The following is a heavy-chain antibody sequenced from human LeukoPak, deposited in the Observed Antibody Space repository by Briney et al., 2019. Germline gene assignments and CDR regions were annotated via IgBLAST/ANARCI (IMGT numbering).Heavy chain of an antibody. J-gene: IGHJ3*02. Sequence: SETLSLTCAVYGGSFSGYYWSWIRQPPGKGLEWIGEINHSGSTNYNPSLKSRVTISVDTSKNQFSLKLSSVTAADTAVYYCARLRGYNYAFDIWGQGTMATVSS. CDR3: ARLRGYNYAFDI. V-gene: IGHV4-34*01. D-gene: IGHD5-24*01. CDR2: INHSGST. CDR1: GGSFSGYY.